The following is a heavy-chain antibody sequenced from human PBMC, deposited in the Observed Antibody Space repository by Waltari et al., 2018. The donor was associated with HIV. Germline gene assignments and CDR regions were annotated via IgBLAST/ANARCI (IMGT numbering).Heavy chain of an antibody. D-gene: IGHD3-22*01. Sequence: QLQLQESGPGLVKPSETLSLTCTVSGGSISSSSYYWGWIRQPPGKGLEWIGSIYYSGSPYYNPSLKSRVTISVDTSKNQFSLKLSSVTAADTAVYYCARPSIYYDSSGYYYAFDIWGQGTMVTVSS. CDR2: IYYSGSP. CDR3: ARPSIYYDSSGYYYAFDI. J-gene: IGHJ3*02. CDR1: GGSISSSSYY. V-gene: IGHV4-39*01.